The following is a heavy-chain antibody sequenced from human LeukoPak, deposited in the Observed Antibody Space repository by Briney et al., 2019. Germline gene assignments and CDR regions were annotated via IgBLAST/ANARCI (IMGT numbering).Heavy chain of an antibody. J-gene: IGHJ5*02. D-gene: IGHD4-17*01. V-gene: IGHV3-23*01. Sequence: GGSLRLSCVASGFTFSSYGMSWVRQAPGRGLEWVSAISGSGGSTYYADSVKGRFTISRDNSKNTLYLQMNSLRAEDTAVYYCAKCADYGDYENWFDPWGQGTLVTVSS. CDR3: AKCADYGDYENWFDP. CDR1: GFTFSSYG. CDR2: ISGSGGST.